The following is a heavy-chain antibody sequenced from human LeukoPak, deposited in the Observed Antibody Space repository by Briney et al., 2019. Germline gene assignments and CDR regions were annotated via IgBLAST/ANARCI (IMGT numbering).Heavy chain of an antibody. CDR3: ASELGIAVAGLYNWFDP. V-gene: IGHV1-18*01. CDR2: ISAYNSNT. Sequence: ASVKVSCKASGYTFTSYGISWVRQAPGQGLEWMGWISAYNSNTNYAQKLQGRVTITADKSTSTAYMELSSLRSEDTAVYYCASELGIAVAGLYNWFDPWGQGTLVTVSS. CDR1: GYTFTSYG. J-gene: IGHJ5*02. D-gene: IGHD6-19*01.